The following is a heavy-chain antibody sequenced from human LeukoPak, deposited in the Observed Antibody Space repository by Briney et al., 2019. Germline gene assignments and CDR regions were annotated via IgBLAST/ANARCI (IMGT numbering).Heavy chain of an antibody. D-gene: IGHD2-15*01. CDR1: GGSFSGYY. CDR3: ARGRYYCSGGSCYSGRDYYFDY. J-gene: IGHJ4*02. V-gene: IGHV4-34*01. CDR2: INHSGST. Sequence: SETLSLTCAVYGGSFSGYYWSWIRQPPGKGLEWIGEINHSGSTNYNPSLKSRVTISVDTSKNQFSLKLSSVTAADTAVYYCARGRYYCSGGSCYSGRDYYFDYWGQGTLVTVSS.